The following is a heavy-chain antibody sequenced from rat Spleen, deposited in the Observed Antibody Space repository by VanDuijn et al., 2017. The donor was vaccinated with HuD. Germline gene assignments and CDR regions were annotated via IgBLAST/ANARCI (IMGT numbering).Heavy chain of an antibody. CDR3: TTDRDWDYSFAY. CDR1: GFTFSDYY. D-gene: IGHD1-6*01. J-gene: IGHJ3*01. V-gene: IGHV5-7*01. Sequence: EVQLVESGGGLVQPGRSLKLSCAASGFTFSDYYMAWVRQAPKKGLEWVATISYDGSSTYYRDSVKGRYTISRDNAKSTLYLQMDSLRSEDTATYYCTTDRDWDYSFAYWGQGALVTVSS. CDR2: ISYDGSST.